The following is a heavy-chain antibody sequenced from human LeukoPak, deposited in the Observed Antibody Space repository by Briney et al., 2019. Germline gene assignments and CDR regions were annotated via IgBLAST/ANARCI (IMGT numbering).Heavy chain of an antibody. CDR1: GGSISSYY. D-gene: IGHD2-15*01. CDR3: ASTYCSGGSCYSAYYFDF. V-gene: IGHV4-59*08. Sequence: PSETLSLTCTVSGGSISSYYWSWIRQPPGKGLEWIGYIYYSGSTNYNPSLKSRVTISVDTSKNQFSLKLSSVTAADTAVYYCASTYCSGGSCYSAYYFDFWGQGTLVTVSS. CDR2: IYYSGST. J-gene: IGHJ4*02.